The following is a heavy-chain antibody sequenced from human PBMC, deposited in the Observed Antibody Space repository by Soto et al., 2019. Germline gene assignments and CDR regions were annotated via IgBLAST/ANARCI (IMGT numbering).Heavy chain of an antibody. Sequence: SETLSLTCTVSGGSISSGGYYWSWIRQHPGKGLEWIGYIYYSGSTYYNPSLKSRVTISVYTSKNQFSLKISSVTAADTAVYYCASGKLGYCSSTSCYYFDYWGQGTLVTVSS. D-gene: IGHD2-2*01. J-gene: IGHJ4*02. CDR1: GGSISSGGYY. V-gene: IGHV4-31*03. CDR3: ASGKLGYCSSTSCYYFDY. CDR2: IYYSGST.